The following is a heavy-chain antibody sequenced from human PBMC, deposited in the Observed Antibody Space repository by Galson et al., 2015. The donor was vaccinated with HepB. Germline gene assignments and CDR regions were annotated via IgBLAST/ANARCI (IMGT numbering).Heavy chain of an antibody. CDR2: INTDGDST. J-gene: IGHJ5*02. CDR3: ARGGPSSSWYLVHGWFDP. D-gene: IGHD6-13*01. Sequence: SLRLSCAASGFTFSNYAMSWVRQAPGKGLEWFSGINTDGDSTYYADSVKGRFTISRDYSKNTLFLQMHSLRGEDTAIYYCARGGPSSSWYLVHGWFDPWGPGTLVTVSS. CDR1: GFTFSNYA. V-gene: IGHV3-23*01.